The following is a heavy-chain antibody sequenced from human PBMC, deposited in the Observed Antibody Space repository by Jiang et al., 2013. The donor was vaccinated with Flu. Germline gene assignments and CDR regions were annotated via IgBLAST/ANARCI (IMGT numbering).Heavy chain of an antibody. J-gene: IGHJ5*02. D-gene: IGHD3-10*01. V-gene: IGHV1-69*01. Sequence: EVKKPGSSVKVSCKASGGTFSSYAISWVRQAPGQGLEWMGGIIPIFGTANYAQKFQGRVTITADESTSTAYMELSSLRSEDTAVYYCARELVRGVIPIGAWFDPWGQGTLVTVSS. CDR2: IIPIFGTA. CDR1: GGTFSSYA. CDR3: ARELVRGVIPIGAWFDP.